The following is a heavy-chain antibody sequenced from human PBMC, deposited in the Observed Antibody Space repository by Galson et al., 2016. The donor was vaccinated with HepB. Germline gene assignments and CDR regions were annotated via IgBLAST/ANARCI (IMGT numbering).Heavy chain of an antibody. CDR3: AGGFFYGSGTYPCYFDY. D-gene: IGHD3-10*01. CDR1: GYTFNIYY. J-gene: IGHJ4*02. Sequence: SVKVSCKASGYTFNIYYMHWARQAPGQGLEWMGIINPSNDYTSYAQDFQGRVTMTRDTSTSTVYMELSGLRSEDKAVYYCAGGFFYGSGTYPCYFDYWGQGTLITVSP. V-gene: IGHV1-46*02. CDR2: INPSNDYT.